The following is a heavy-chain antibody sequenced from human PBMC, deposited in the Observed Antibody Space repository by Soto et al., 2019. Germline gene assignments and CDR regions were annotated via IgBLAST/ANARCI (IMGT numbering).Heavy chain of an antibody. J-gene: IGHJ6*02. V-gene: IGHV1-8*01. Sequence: ASVKVACKASGYTFTSYDINWVRQATGQGLEWMGWMNPNSGNTGYAQKFQGRVTMTRNTSISTAYMELSSLRSEDTAVYYCARGLRHYYYYGMDVWGQGTTVTVSS. CDR2: MNPNSGNT. CDR1: GYTFTSYD. CDR3: ARGLRHYYYYGMDV.